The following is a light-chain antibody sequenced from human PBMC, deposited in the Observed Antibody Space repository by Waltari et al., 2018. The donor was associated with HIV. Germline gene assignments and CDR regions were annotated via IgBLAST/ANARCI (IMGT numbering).Light chain of an antibody. CDR1: QSVGGTY. V-gene: IGKV3-20*01. CDR3: QQYGRSPLT. Sequence: EIVLTQSPGTLSLSPGERATLSCRASQSVGGTYLARYQQKPGQAPRLPISGASRRATGSPARFSGSGSGTDFILTISRLEPEDLAVYYCQQYGRSPLTFGGGTKVEIK. J-gene: IGKJ4*01. CDR2: GAS.